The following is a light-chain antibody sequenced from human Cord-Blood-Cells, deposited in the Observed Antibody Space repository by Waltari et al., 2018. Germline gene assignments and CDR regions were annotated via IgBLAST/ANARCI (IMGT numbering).Light chain of an antibody. V-gene: IGKV1-39*01. CDR3: QQSYSTPPYT. J-gene: IGKJ2*01. CDR1: QSISSY. Sequence: IQMTQSPCSLSASVGDRVTITCRASQSISSYLNWYQQKPGKAPKLLIYAASSLQSGVPSRFSGSGSGTDFTLTISSLQPEDFATYYCQQSYSTPPYTFGQGTKLEIK. CDR2: AAS.